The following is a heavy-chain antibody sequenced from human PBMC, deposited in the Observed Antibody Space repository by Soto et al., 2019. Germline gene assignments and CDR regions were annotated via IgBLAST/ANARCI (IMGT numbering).Heavy chain of an antibody. D-gene: IGHD3-10*01. V-gene: IGHV3-7*01. CDR3: GTDQWGGAFDI. CDR2: IREDGNEI. Sequence: HPGGSLRLSCVASGFTLGNYWMAWVRQTPGKGLEFVANIREDGNEINYVDSVKGRFTISRDNAKNSLFLQMNSLRDEDTAVYYCGTDQWGGAFDIGGQGTMVTVSS. CDR1: GFTLGNYW. J-gene: IGHJ3*02.